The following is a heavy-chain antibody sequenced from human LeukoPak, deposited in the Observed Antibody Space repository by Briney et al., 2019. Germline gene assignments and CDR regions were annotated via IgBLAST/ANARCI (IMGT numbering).Heavy chain of an antibody. D-gene: IGHD6-6*01. J-gene: IGHJ4*02. CDR2: INHSGST. CDR3: ARESPSYSSSSRGYLRDY. CDR1: GGSVSGYY. V-gene: IGHV4-34*01. Sequence: SETLSLTCAVYGGSVSGYYWSWIRQPPGKGLEWIGEINHSGSTNYNPSLKRRVTISVDTSKNQFSLRLSSVTAADPAVYYCARESPSYSSSSRGYLRDYWGQGTMVTVSS.